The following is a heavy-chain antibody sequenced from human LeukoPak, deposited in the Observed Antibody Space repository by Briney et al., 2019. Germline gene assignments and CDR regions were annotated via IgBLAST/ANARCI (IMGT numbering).Heavy chain of an antibody. CDR2: IWYDGSNK. J-gene: IGHJ3*02. Sequence: GGSLRLSCAASGFTFSSYGMHWVRQAPGKGLEWVAVIWYDGSNKYYADSVKGRFTISRDNSKNTLYLQMHSLRAEDTAVYYCGKDGGGGSGSFGIWGQGTMVTVSS. V-gene: IGHV3-33*06. D-gene: IGHD2-15*01. CDR1: GFTFSSYG. CDR3: GKDGGGGSGSFGI.